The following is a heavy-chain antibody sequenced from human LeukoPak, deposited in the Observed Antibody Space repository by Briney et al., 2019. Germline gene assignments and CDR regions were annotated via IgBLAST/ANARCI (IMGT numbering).Heavy chain of an antibody. CDR2: MNPNSGNT. CDR1: GYTFTSYD. CDR3: ARGTWIQFNYYYYYGMDV. J-gene: IGHJ6*02. V-gene: IGHV1-8*01. Sequence: GASVKVSCKASGYTFTSYDINWVRQATGQGLEWIGWMNPNSGNTGYAQKFQGRVTMTRNTSISTAYMELSSLRSEDTAVYYCARGTWIQFNYYYYYGMDVWGQGTTVTVSS. D-gene: IGHD5-12*01.